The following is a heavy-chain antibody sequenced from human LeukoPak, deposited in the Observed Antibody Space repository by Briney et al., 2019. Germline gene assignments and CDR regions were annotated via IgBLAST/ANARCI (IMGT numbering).Heavy chain of an antibody. D-gene: IGHD3-10*01. CDR1: GFSFSNAW. CDR3: WYFASGIPY. CDR2: IKSKTDGGTV. J-gene: IGHJ4*02. V-gene: IGHV3-15*01. Sequence: PGGSLRLSCATSGFSFSNAWMSWVRQAPGKGLEWVGRIKSKTDGGTVDYAAPVKGTFTISRDDSRNTLYLQMNSLKTEDTAVYFCWYFASGIPYWGQGTLVTVSS.